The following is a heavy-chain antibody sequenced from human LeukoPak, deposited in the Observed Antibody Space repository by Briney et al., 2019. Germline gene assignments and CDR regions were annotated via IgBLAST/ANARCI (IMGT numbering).Heavy chain of an antibody. V-gene: IGHV4-31*03. CDR2: IYYSGST. J-gene: IGHJ4*02. CDR1: GGSISSGGYY. Sequence: NTSETLSLTCTVSGGSISSGGYYWSWIRQHPGKGLEWTGYIYYSGSTYYNPSLKSRVTISVDTSKNQFSLKLSSVTAADTAVYYCARGSPYYYDSSGYFTPKYYFDYWGQGTLVTVSS. D-gene: IGHD3-22*01. CDR3: ARGSPYYYDSSGYFTPKYYFDY.